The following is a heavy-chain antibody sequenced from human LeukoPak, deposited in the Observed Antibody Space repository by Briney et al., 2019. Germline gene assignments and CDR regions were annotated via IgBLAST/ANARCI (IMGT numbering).Heavy chain of an antibody. CDR2: IYYSGST. CDR1: GGSISSYY. D-gene: IGHD3-22*01. CDR3: ARTLYYYDSSGFGH. Sequence: SETLSLTCTVSGGSISSYYWGWIRQPTGKGLEWIGYIYYSGSTNYNPSLKSRVTISVDTSKNQFSLKLSSVTAADTAVYYCARTLYYYDSSGFGHWGQGTLVTVSS. J-gene: IGHJ5*02. V-gene: IGHV4-59*01.